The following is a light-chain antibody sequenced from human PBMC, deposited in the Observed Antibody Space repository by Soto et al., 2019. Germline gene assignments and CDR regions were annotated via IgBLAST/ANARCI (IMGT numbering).Light chain of an antibody. V-gene: IGKV1-5*03. CDR2: KAS. Sequence: DIQMTQSPSTLSASVGDRVTITSRASQSISSWLAWYQQKPGKAPKVLIYKASSLERGVPARFSGSGSGTEFTLTISSLQPDDSATYYCQHYNSYPLTFGGGTKVEI. CDR3: QHYNSYPLT. J-gene: IGKJ4*01. CDR1: QSISSW.